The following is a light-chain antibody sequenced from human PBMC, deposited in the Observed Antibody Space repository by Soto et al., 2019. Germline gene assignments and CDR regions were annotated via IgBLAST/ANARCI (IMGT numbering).Light chain of an antibody. V-gene: IGKV3-15*01. J-gene: IGKJ1*01. CDR1: QSVNSN. CDR2: GTS. Sequence: EIVMTQSPATLSLSPGERATLSCRASQSVNSNLAWYQQKAGQAPRLLIYGTSTRATGIPARFSGSGSGTDFTLTISSLQSEDFVVYYCQQYNNWPRTFGQGTKVEIK. CDR3: QQYNNWPRT.